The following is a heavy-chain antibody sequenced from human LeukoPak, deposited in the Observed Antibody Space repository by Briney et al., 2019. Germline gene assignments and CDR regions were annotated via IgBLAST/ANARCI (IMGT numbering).Heavy chain of an antibody. CDR2: INHSGST. V-gene: IGHV4-34*01. Sequence: SETLSPTCAVYGGSFSGYYWSWIRQPPGKGLEWIGEINHSGSTNYNPSLKSRVTISVDTSKNQFSLKLSSVTAADTAVYYCARGAWGSYFDYWGQGTLVTVSS. J-gene: IGHJ4*02. CDR3: ARGAWGSYFDY. D-gene: IGHD3-16*01. CDR1: GGSFSGYY.